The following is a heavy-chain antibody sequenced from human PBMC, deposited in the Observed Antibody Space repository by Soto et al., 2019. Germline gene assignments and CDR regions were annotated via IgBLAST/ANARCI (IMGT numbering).Heavy chain of an antibody. CDR2: ISASGGTT. CDR3: AEGRESAAGAFDY. V-gene: IGHV3-23*01. Sequence: GGSLRLSCAASGFTFSSYVISWVRQAPGKGLEWVSAISASGGTTYYADSVKGRFTISRDNSKNTLYLQMNSLRAEDTAVYYCAEGRESAAGAFDYWGQGTLVTVSS. CDR1: GFTFSSYV. J-gene: IGHJ4*02. D-gene: IGHD6-13*01.